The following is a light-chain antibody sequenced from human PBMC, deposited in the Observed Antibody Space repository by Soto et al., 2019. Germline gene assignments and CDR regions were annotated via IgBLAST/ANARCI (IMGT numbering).Light chain of an antibody. CDR1: QGIRSA. CDR3: LLDYAYFWA. CDR2: AAS. Sequence: AIQVTQSPSSLSASVGDRVTITCRTSQGIRSALGWYQQKPGKVPKLLIYAASTLQSGVPSRFSGSGSGRDFTITISSLQAEDFATYYCLLDYAYFWAFGQGTKVDIK. V-gene: IGKV1-6*01. J-gene: IGKJ1*01.